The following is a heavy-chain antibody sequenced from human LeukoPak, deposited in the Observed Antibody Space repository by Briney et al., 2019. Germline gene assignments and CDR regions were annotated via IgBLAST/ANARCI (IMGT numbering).Heavy chain of an antibody. CDR1: GGTFSDYA. Sequence: GASVKVSCKASGGTFSDYALNWVRQAPGQGLEWMGVFIPILGTANSTQEFQGRVTVTADISTNTVYMELSSLRSEDTAVYFCAGIPVFGVVLHQEPVWGKGTTVTVSS. D-gene: IGHD3-3*01. CDR2: FIPILGTA. V-gene: IGHV1-69*10. CDR3: AGIPVFGVVLHQEPV. J-gene: IGHJ6*04.